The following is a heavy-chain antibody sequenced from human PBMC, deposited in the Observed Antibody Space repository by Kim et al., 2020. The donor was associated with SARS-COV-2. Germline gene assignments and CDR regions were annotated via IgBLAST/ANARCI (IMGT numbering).Heavy chain of an antibody. V-gene: IGHV1-3*01. Sequence: ASVKVSCKASGYTFTTHALHWVRQAPAQRLEWMGWINAGNGDTQYSQKFRGRITITRDTSANTAYMELSSLTSEDTAVYYCARGGVAWRGGDSWGQGTLVTVSS. J-gene: IGHJ4*02. CDR3: ARGGVAWRGGDS. D-gene: IGHD2-8*02. CDR2: INAGNGDT. CDR1: GYTFTTHA.